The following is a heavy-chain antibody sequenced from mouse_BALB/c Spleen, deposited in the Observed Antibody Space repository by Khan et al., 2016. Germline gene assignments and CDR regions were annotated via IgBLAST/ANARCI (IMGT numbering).Heavy chain of an antibody. CDR2: IWSDGST. CDR1: GFSLISYG. CDR3: ARMGYYYVMDY. Sequence: VQLQESGPGLVAPSQSLSITCTVSGFSLISYGVHWVRQPPGKGLEWLVVIWSDGSTTYNSALKSRLSISKDNSKSQVLLKMNSLQSDDIAMYYCARMGYYYVMDYWGQGTSVTVSS. J-gene: IGHJ4*01. V-gene: IGHV2-6*02. D-gene: IGHD4-1*01.